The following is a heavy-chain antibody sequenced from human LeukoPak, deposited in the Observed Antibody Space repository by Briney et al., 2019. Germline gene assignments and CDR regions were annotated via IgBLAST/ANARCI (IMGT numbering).Heavy chain of an antibody. D-gene: IGHD6-6*01. CDR3: ARGPSSSSIYHYNGMDV. CDR2: ISAYNGNT. Sequence: ASVKVSCKASGYTFTSYGISWVRQAPGQGLEGMGWISAYNGNTNYAQKLQGRVTMTTDTSTSTAYMELRSLRSDDTAVYYCARGPSSSSIYHYNGMDVWGQGTTVTVSS. V-gene: IGHV1-18*01. J-gene: IGHJ6*02. CDR1: GYTFTSYG.